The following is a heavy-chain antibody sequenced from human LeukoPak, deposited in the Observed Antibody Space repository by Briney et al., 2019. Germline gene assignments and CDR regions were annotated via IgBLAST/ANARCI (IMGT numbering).Heavy chain of an antibody. CDR2: ISSSSSYI. J-gene: IGHJ4*02. D-gene: IGHD6-19*01. CDR3: ARIRSSGWNAYYFDY. Sequence: GGSLRLSCAASGFTFSSYSMNWVRQAPGKGLEWVSSISSSSSYIYYADSVKGRFTISRDNAKNSLYLQMNSLRAEDTAVYYCARIRSSGWNAYYFDYWGQGTLVTVSS. CDR1: GFTFSSYS. V-gene: IGHV3-21*01.